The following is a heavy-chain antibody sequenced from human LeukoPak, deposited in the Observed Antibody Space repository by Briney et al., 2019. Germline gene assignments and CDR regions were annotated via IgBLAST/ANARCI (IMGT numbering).Heavy chain of an antibody. CDR3: ATGYYGGSLDY. CDR2: ISSTSNTI. Sequence: GGSLRLSCAASGFTLSSYSMNWVRQAPGKGLEWISYISSTSNTIYYADSVKGRFAISGDNAKNSLYLQMSSLRDEDTAVYYCATGYYGGSLDYWGRGTLVTVSS. J-gene: IGHJ4*02. D-gene: IGHD4-17*01. V-gene: IGHV3-48*02. CDR1: GFTLSSYS.